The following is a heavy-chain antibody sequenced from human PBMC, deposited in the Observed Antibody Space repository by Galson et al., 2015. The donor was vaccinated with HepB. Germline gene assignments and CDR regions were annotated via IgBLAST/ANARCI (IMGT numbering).Heavy chain of an antibody. V-gene: IGHV3-30*18. CDR3: ANARVCSSANCSPILSFFYGIDL. CDR1: GFTFRSYA. Sequence: SLRLSCAASGFTFRSYAMHWVRQAPGMGLEWVALISYDGDTKYFVDSVKGRFTISRDNSKSMLYLEMSSLRPEDTAVYYCANARVCSSANCSPILSFFYGIDLWGPGTTVIVSS. D-gene: IGHD2-2*01. J-gene: IGHJ6*02. CDR2: ISYDGDTK.